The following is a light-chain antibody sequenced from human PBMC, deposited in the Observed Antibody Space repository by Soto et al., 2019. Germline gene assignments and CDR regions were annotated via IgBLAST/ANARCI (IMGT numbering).Light chain of an antibody. Sequence: EIVLTQSPGTLSLSPGERATLSCRASQSVSSSYLAWYQHKPGQAPRLLIYGASNRATGIPDRFSGSGSGTDFTLTISMLEPEDFSLYYCQQYGSSPPYTFGQGTKLESK. J-gene: IGKJ2*01. V-gene: IGKV3-20*01. CDR3: QQYGSSPPYT. CDR1: QSVSSSY. CDR2: GAS.